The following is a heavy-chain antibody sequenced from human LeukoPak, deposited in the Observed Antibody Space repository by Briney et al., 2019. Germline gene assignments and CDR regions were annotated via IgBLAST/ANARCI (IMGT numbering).Heavy chain of an antibody. CDR3: ARDTTNYYYYMDV. CDR2: ISSSSSYI. V-gene: IGHV3-21*01. Sequence: GGSLRLSCAGSGFTFSDFCMTWIRQAPGKGLEWVSSISSSSSYIYYADSVKGRFTISRDNAKNSLYLQMNSLRAEDTAVYYCARDTTNYYYYMDVWGKGTTVTVSS. J-gene: IGHJ6*03. D-gene: IGHD1-14*01. CDR1: GFTFSDFC.